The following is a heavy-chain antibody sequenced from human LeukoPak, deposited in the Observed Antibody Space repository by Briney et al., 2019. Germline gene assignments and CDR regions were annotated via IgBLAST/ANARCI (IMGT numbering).Heavy chain of an antibody. Sequence: GGSLRLSCAASGFTFSGYAMSWVRQAPGKGLEWASGISISGGSTYHADSVKGRFTISRDNSKNTLYLQMISLRAEDTAVYYCAKGGYSYADGFDYWGQGTLVTVSS. V-gene: IGHV3-23*01. CDR3: AKGGYSYADGFDY. D-gene: IGHD5-18*01. CDR1: GFTFSGYA. CDR2: ISISGGST. J-gene: IGHJ4*02.